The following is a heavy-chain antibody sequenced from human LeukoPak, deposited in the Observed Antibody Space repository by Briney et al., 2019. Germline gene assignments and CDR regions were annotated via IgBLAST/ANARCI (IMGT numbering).Heavy chain of an antibody. CDR2: INPNSGGT. V-gene: IGHV1-2*02. Sequence: ASVKVSCKASGYTFTGYYMHWVRQAPGQGLEWMGWINPNSGGTNHAQKFQGRVTMTRDTSISTAYMELSRLRSDDTAVYYCARARLARYSSSSGWFDPWGQGTLVTVSS. CDR1: GYTFTGYY. D-gene: IGHD6-6*01. CDR3: ARARLARYSSSSGWFDP. J-gene: IGHJ5*02.